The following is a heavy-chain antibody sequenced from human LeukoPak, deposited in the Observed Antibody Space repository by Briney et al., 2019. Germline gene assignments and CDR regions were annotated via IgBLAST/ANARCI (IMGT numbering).Heavy chain of an antibody. V-gene: IGHV3-30-3*01. CDR3: VKGHYYDTYGQYSYSEY. CDR2: ISYDGSNK. Sequence: GRSLRLSCAASGFTFSSYAMHWVRQAPGKGLEWVAVISYDGSNKYYADSVKGRFTISRDNSKNTLDLQMNSLRPEDTAVYYCVKGHYYDTYGQYSYSEYWGQGARVTVSS. D-gene: IGHD3-16*01. J-gene: IGHJ4*02. CDR1: GFTFSSYA.